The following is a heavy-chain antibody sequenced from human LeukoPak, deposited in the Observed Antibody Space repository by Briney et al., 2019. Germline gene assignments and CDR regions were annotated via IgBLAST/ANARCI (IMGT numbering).Heavy chain of an antibody. Sequence: PGGSLRLSCAASGFTFSSYSMNWVRQAPGKGLEWISYIGSSSSTIDYADSVKGRFTISRDNAKNSLYLQMNSLRDEDTAVYYCAKLVIAAAGRTLDYWGQGTLVTVSS. CDR1: GFTFSSYS. CDR3: AKLVIAAAGRTLDY. CDR2: IGSSSSTI. J-gene: IGHJ4*02. V-gene: IGHV3-48*02. D-gene: IGHD6-13*01.